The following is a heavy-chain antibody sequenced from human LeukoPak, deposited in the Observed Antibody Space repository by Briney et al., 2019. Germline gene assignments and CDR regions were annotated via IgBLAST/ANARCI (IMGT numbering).Heavy chain of an antibody. CDR3: ARGGGPRWLQLRGLDY. CDR2: INHSGST. CDR1: GGSFSGYY. D-gene: IGHD5-12*01. Sequence: PSETLSLTRAVYGGSFSGYYWSWIRQPPGKGLEWIGEINHSGSTNYNPSLKSRVTISVDTSKNQFSLKLSSVTAADTAVYYCARGGGPRWLQLRGLDYWGQGTLVTVSS. J-gene: IGHJ4*02. V-gene: IGHV4-34*01.